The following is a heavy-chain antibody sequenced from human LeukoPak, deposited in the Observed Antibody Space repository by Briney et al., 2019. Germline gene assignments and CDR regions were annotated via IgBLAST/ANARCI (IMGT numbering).Heavy chain of an antibody. CDR1: GGSISSSNW. CDR2: ISRSGST. CDR3: ARHPTYSYGIFDY. V-gene: IGHV4-4*02. J-gene: IGHJ4*02. D-gene: IGHD5-18*01. Sequence: PSGTLSLTCAVSGGSISSSNWWSWVRQPPGKGLEWIGEISRSGSTNYNPSLKSRVTISIDTSKNQFSLKLSSVTAADMAVYYCARHPTYSYGIFDYWGQGTLVTVSS.